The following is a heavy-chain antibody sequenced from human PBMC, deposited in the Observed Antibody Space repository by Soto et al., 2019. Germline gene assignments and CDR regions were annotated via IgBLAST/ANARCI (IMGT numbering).Heavy chain of an antibody. V-gene: IGHV3-30*18. Sequence: QVQLVESGGGVVQPGRSLRLSCAASGFTFSTYGMHWVRQAPGKGLEWVAVISYDGSKKYYADSVKGRVTISRDNSKDTLYLQMSSLRAEDTAVYYCAKGFSYSVIDYWGQGTLVTVSS. CDR1: GFTFSTYG. D-gene: IGHD5-18*01. CDR3: AKGFSYSVIDY. CDR2: ISYDGSKK. J-gene: IGHJ4*02.